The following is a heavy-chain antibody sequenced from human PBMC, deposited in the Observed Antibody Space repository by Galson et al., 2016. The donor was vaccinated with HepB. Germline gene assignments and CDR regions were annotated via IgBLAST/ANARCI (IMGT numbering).Heavy chain of an antibody. V-gene: IGHV4-4*01. CDR3: ARDCTGGTCKFALYDAFDI. J-gene: IGHJ3*02. D-gene: IGHD2-8*02. Sequence: TLSLTCTVSGDSIGSDTNWWSWVRQSPGKGLEWIGEIYHSGDTNYNPSLKSRVTMSVDTSKSQFSLRLSSVTAADTALYFCARDCTGGTCKFALYDAFDIWGPGIMVTVSS. CDR2: IYHSGDT. CDR1: GDSIGSDTNW.